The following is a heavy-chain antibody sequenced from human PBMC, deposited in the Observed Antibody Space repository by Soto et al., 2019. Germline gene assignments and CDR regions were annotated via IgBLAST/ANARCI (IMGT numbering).Heavy chain of an antibody. D-gene: IGHD3-22*01. CDR2: IYYSGTT. J-gene: IGHJ4*02. CDR3: ASTYYTGSSGPFDY. V-gene: IGHV4-31*03. CDR1: GDSISSGGYY. Sequence: QVQLQESGPGLVKPSQTLSLTCTVSGDSISSGGYYWSWIRQHPGKGLEWIGYIYYSGTTYYNPSLESRVTNSADTSENQCSLKVNSVTVADTAVYYCASTYYTGSSGPFDYWGQGTLVTVSS.